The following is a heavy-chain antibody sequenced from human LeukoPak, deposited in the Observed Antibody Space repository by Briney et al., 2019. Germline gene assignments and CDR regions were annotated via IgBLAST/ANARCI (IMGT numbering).Heavy chain of an antibody. J-gene: IGHJ4*02. CDR3: ARDLGIVVVPAAADY. V-gene: IGHV3-21*01. Sequence: PGGSLRLSCAASGFTFSSYSMNWVRQAPGKGLEWVSSISSSSSYIYYADSVKGRFTISRDNAKNSLYLLMNSLRAEDTAVYYCARDLGIVVVPAAADYWGQGTLVSVSS. D-gene: IGHD2-2*03. CDR1: GFTFSSYS. CDR2: ISSSSSYI.